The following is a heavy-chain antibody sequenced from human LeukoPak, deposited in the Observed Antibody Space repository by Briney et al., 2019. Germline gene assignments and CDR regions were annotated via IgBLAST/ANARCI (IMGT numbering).Heavy chain of an antibody. V-gene: IGHV4-61*02. CDR2: NYTSGST. Sequence: PSQALSLTCTVSGGSISSGSYYWSWIRQPAGKGLEWIGRNYTSGSTNYNPSLKSRVTMSVDTSKNQFSLKLSSVTAADTAVYYCARGVRLYGSGSYFFPYNDYWGQGTLVTVSS. J-gene: IGHJ4*02. D-gene: IGHD3-10*01. CDR3: ARGVRLYGSGSYFFPYNDY. CDR1: GGSISSGSYY.